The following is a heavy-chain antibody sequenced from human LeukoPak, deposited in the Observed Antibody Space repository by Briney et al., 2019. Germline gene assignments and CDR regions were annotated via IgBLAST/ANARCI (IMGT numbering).Heavy chain of an antibody. D-gene: IGHD3-22*01. CDR3: ARKHYYDSSSFFPPMDY. CDR2: MYSGGST. J-gene: IGHJ4*02. Sequence: PGGSLRLSCAASGFTVSSNSMSWVRQAPGKGLEWVSVMYSGGSTFYADSVKGRFTISRDNSKNTLYLQMNSLRAEDTAVYYCARKHYYDSSSFFPPMDYWGQGTLVTVSS. CDR1: GFTVSSNS. V-gene: IGHV3-66*01.